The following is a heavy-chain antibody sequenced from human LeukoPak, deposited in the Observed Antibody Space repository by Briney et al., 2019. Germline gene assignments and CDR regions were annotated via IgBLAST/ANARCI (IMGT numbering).Heavy chain of an antibody. D-gene: IGHD2-2*02. CDR3: ARGGGPGSYCSSTSCYTV. CDR1: GGTFSSYA. J-gene: IGHJ3*01. V-gene: IGHV1-69*05. Sequence: SVKVSCKASGGTFSSYAISWVRQAPGQGLEWMGGIIPIFGTANYAQKFQGRVTITTDESTSTAYMELSSLRSEGTAVYYCARGGGPGSYCSSTSCYTVWGQGTMVTVSS. CDR2: IIPIFGTA.